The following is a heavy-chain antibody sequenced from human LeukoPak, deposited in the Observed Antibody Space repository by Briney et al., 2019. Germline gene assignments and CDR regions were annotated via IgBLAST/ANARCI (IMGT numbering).Heavy chain of an antibody. D-gene: IGHD2-15*01. CDR3: TKGRAVDQTFDY. J-gene: IGHJ4*02. V-gene: IGHV3-21*04. CDR1: GFTFSSFG. Sequence: GGSLRLSCAASGFTFSSFGMTWVRQAPGRGLEWVSSISSSSSYIYYADSVKGRFTISRDNSKNTVYLQIKSLRADDTAVYYCTKGRAVDQTFDYWGQGTQLTVSS. CDR2: ISSSSSYI.